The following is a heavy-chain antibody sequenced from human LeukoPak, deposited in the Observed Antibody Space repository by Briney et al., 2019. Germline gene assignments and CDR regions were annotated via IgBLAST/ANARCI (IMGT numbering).Heavy chain of an antibody. V-gene: IGHV3-74*01. CDR1: GFTFSSYW. D-gene: IGHD3-10*01. CDR2: IESDQSST. CDR3: ARDQAGAFDI. J-gene: IGHJ3*02. Sequence: GGSLRLSCAASGFTFSSYWMHWVRQAPGKGLVWVSRIESDQSSTSYADSVKGRFTISRDNAKNTLYLQLHSLRAEDTAVYYCARDQAGAFDIWGRGTMVTVSS.